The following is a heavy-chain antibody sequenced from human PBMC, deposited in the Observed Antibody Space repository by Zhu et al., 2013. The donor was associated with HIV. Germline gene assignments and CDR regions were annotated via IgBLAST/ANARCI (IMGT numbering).Heavy chain of an antibody. J-gene: IGHJ3*02. CDR3: ARVGYSSSLGDAFDI. V-gene: IGHV3-30-3*01. Sequence: VQLVESGGGVVQPGRSLRLSCAASGFTFSSYAMHWVRQAPGKGLEWVAVISYDGSNKYYADSVKGRFTISRDNSKNTLYLQMNSLRAEDTAVYYCARVGYSSSLGDAFDIWGQGTMVTVSS. D-gene: IGHD6-13*01. CDR2: ISYDGSNK. CDR1: GFTFSSYA.